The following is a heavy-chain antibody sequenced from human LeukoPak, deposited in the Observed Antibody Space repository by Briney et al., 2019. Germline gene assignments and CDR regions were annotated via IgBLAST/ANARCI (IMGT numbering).Heavy chain of an antibody. CDR3: ARHIVVVSTPADWFDP. CDR1: GGSISSSSHY. D-gene: IGHD2-21*01. J-gene: IGHJ5*02. V-gene: IGHV4-39*01. Sequence: SETLSLTCTVSGGSISSSSHYWGWIRQPPGRGLEWIGSIYYSGSTYYNPSLKSRVTISVDTSKNQFSLKLSSVSAADAAVYHCARHIVVVSTPADWFDPWGQGTLVTVSS. CDR2: IYYSGST.